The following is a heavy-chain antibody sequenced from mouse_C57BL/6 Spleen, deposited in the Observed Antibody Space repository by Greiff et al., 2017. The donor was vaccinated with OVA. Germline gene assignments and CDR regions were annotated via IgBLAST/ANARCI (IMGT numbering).Heavy chain of an antibody. D-gene: IGHD1-1*01. CDR1: GYTFTSYG. J-gene: IGHJ2*01. V-gene: IGHV1-81*01. CDR2: IYPRSGNT. CDR3: ASRGIITTVVAPFDY. Sequence: QVQLQQSGAELARPGASVKLSCKASGYTFTSYGISWVKQRTGQGLEWIGEIYPRSGNTYYNEKFKGKATLTADKSSSTAYMELRSLTSEDSAVYFCASRGIITTVVAPFDYWGQGTTLTVSS.